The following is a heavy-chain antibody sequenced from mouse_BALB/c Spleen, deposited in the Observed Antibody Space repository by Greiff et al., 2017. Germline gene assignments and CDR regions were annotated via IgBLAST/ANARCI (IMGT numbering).Heavy chain of an antibody. V-gene: IGHV3-2*02. CDR2: ISYSGST. D-gene: IGHD2-1*01. CDR1: GYSITSDYA. CDR3: ARRKGNLFAY. Sequence: EVQLQESGPGLVKPSQSLSLTCTVTGYSITSDYAWNWIRQFPGNKLEWMGYISYSGSTSYNPSLKSRISITRDTSKNQFFLQLNSVTTEDTATYYCARRKGNLFAYWGQGTLVTVSA. J-gene: IGHJ3*01.